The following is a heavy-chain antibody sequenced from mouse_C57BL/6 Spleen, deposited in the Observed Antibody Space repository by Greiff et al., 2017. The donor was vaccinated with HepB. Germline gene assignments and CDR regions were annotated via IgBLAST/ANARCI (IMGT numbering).Heavy chain of an antibody. D-gene: IGHD2-3*01. CDR3: ARGGPDGYSDY. Sequence: EVQLVESGGGLVKPGGSLKLSCAASGFTFSSYAMSWVRQTPEKRLEWVATISDGGSYTYYPDNVKGRFTISRDNAKNNLYLQMSPLKSEDTAVYYCARGGPDGYSDYWGQGTTLTVSS. CDR2: ISDGGSYT. CDR1: GFTFSSYA. J-gene: IGHJ2*01. V-gene: IGHV5-4*01.